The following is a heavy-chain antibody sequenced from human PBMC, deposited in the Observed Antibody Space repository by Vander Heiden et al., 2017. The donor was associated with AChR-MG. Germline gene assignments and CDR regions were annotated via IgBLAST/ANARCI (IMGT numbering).Heavy chain of an antibody. V-gene: IGHV1-3*01. J-gene: IGHJ4*01. CDR1: GYTFTSYA. CDR2: INAGNGNT. Sequence: QVQLVQSGAEVKKPGASVKVSCKASGYTFTSYAMHWVGQAPGQRLEWMGWINAGNGNTKYSQKFQGRVTITRDTSASTAYMELSSLRSEDTAVYYCASEPSIAVYRSLDYWGHGTLVTVSS. CDR3: ASEPSIAVYRSLDY. D-gene: IGHD6-19*01.